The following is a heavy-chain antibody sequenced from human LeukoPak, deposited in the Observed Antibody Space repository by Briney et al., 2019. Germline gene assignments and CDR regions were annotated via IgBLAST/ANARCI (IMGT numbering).Heavy chain of an antibody. CDR1: GYTFTGYY. CDR2: MNPNSGST. D-gene: IGHD3-9*01. Sequence: ASVKVSCKASGYTFTGYYIHWVRQAPGQGLEWMGWMNPNSGSTGYAQKFQGRVTMTRNTSISTAYMELSSLRSEDTAVYYCARGSRDILTGYYLYWFDPWGQGTLVTVSS. J-gene: IGHJ5*02. CDR3: ARGSRDILTGYYLYWFDP. V-gene: IGHV1-8*02.